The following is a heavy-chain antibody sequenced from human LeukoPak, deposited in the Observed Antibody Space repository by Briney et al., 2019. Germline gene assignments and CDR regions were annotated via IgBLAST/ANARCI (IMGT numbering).Heavy chain of an antibody. CDR3: ARVNEAVAGTDY. V-gene: IGHV3-30*03. CDR1: GFTFSSYG. D-gene: IGHD6-19*01. CDR2: ISYDGSNK. Sequence: PGGSLRLSCAASGFTFSSYGMHWVRQAPGKGLEWVAVISYDGSNKYYADSVKGRFTISRDNSKNSLYLQMNSLRAEDTAVYYCARVNEAVAGTDYWGQGTLVTVSS. J-gene: IGHJ4*02.